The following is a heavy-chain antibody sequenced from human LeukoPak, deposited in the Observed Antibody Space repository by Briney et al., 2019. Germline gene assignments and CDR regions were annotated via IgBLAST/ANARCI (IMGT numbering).Heavy chain of an antibody. V-gene: IGHV1-2*02. J-gene: IGHJ4*02. CDR2: MNPDSGGT. CDR3: ARDPSGDSSGYPFDY. D-gene: IGHD3-22*01. Sequence: MNPDSGGTNYAQKFQGRVTITRDTSINTAYMELSRLRSDDTAVYYCARDPSGDSSGYPFDYWGQGTLVTVSS.